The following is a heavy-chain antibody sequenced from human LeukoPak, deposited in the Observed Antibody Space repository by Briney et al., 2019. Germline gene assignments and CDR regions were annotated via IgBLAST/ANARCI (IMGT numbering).Heavy chain of an antibody. D-gene: IGHD6-13*01. J-gene: IGHJ5*02. Sequence: PSETLSFTCTVSGGSISSYYWSWIRQPAGKGLEWIGRIYTSGSTNYNPSLKSRVTMSVDTSKNQFSLKLSSVTAADTAVYYCARERFDHFMYSSSWSLNWFDPWGQGTLVTVSS. CDR3: ARERFDHFMYSSSWSLNWFDP. CDR2: IYTSGST. CDR1: GGSISSYY. V-gene: IGHV4-4*07.